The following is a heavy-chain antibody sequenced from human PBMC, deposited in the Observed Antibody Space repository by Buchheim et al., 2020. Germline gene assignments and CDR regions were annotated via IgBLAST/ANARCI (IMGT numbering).Heavy chain of an antibody. D-gene: IGHD3-10*01. CDR3: AKEDYDGSGSYLGY. CDR1: GFTFSSYG. V-gene: IGHV3-30*18. Sequence: QVQLVESGGGVVQPGRSLRLSCAASGFTFSSYGMHWVRQAPGKGLEWVAVISHDGSNKYYADSVKGRFTISRDNSKKTLFLQMNRLGAEDTAVYYCAKEDYDGSGSYLGYWGQGTL. J-gene: IGHJ4*02. CDR2: ISHDGSNK.